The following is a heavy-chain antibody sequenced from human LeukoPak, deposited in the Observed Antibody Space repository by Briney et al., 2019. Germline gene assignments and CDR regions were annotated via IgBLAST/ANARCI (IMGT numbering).Heavy chain of an antibody. CDR2: INPNSGGT. V-gene: IGHV1-2*02. CDR1: GYTFTGYY. J-gene: IGHJ4*02. D-gene: IGHD2-15*01. Sequence: GASVKVSCKASGYTFTGYYMHWVRQAPGQGLEWMGWINPNSGGTNYAQKFQGRVTMTRDTSISTAYMELRSLRSDDTAVYYCARDHRPYCSGGSCYYDYWGQGTLVTVSS. CDR3: ARDHRPYCSGGSCYYDY.